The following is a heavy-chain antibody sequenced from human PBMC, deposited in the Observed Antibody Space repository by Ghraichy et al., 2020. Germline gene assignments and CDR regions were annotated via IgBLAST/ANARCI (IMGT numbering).Heavy chain of an antibody. D-gene: IGHD2-21*01. CDR1: GFTFDDYT. CDR2: ISWDGGST. J-gene: IGHJ4*02. CDR3: AKDSCGGDCHTSFDY. Sequence: GGSLRLSCAASGFTFDDYTMHWVRQAPGKGLEWVSLISWDGGSTYYADSVKGRFTISRDNSKNSLYLQMNSLRTEDTALYYCAKDSCGGDCHTSFDYWGQGTLVTVSS. V-gene: IGHV3-43*01.